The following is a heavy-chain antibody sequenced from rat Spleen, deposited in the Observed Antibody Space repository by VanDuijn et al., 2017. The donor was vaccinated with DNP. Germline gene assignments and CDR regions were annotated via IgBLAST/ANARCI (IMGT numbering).Heavy chain of an antibody. J-gene: IGHJ3*01. CDR1: GYSITSNY. D-gene: IGHD1-12*02. CDR2: ISYSGST. V-gene: IGHV3-1*01. Sequence: EVQLQESGPGLVKPSQSLSLTCSVTGYSITSNYWGWIRKFPGNKMEWMGYISYSGSTSYNPSLKSRIAITRATSKNQFFLQLNSVTNEEKAKDYLERYYEDGTYYYKWFAYWGQGTLVTVSS. CDR3: ERYYEDGTYYYKWFAY.